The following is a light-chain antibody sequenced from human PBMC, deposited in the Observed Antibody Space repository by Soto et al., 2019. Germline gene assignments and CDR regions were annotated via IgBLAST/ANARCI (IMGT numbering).Light chain of an antibody. Sequence: EIVLKQSPGTLSLSPGERATLSCSASQSVRSRYLAWYPQKPGQAPRLLIYGASSRDTGIPDRYSGSGSVTDFNLVISRLEPEDFAVYYCQPYGSSPITFGQTTRL. V-gene: IGKV3-20*01. CDR3: QPYGSSPIT. CDR1: QSVRSRY. CDR2: GAS. J-gene: IGKJ5*01.